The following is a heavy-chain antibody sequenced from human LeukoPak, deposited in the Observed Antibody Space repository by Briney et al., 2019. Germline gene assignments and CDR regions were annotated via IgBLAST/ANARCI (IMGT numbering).Heavy chain of an antibody. J-gene: IGHJ1*01. CDR2: ISGSGGST. V-gene: IGHV3-23*01. Sequence: GGSLRLSCAASGFTFRNYGMHWVRQAPGKGLEWVAVISGSGGSTYYADSVKGRFTISRDNSKNTLYLQMNSLRAEDTAVYYCAKGNYGDSTGGRFQHWGQGTLVTVSS. CDR1: GFTFRNYG. CDR3: AKGNYGDSTGGRFQH. D-gene: IGHD4-17*01.